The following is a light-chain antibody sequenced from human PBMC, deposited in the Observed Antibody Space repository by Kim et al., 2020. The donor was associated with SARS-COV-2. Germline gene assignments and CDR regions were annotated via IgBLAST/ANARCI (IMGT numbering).Light chain of an antibody. CDR2: DAS. Sequence: SVGDTVTISCRTRNVSSSYLAWFQQKPGKVPKRLIYDASTMQSGIPSRFSGSGSGTDFTLTISGLQPEDFATYYCLQHGTYPPTFGHGTRLDIK. CDR3: LQHGTYPPT. J-gene: IGKJ5*01. CDR1: NVSSSY. V-gene: IGKV1-17*03.